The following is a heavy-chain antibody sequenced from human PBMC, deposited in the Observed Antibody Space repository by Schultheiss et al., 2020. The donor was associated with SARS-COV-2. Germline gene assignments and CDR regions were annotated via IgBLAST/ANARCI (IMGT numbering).Heavy chain of an antibody. D-gene: IGHD3-10*01. J-gene: IGHJ6*02. V-gene: IGHV4-39*01. Sequence: SQTLSLTCTVSGGSISSTYSYWGWIRQPPGKGLEWIGSIYYSGTTYYTYYNPSLKSRVTISVDTSKNQFSLYLSSVTAADTAVYYCARAQGVLYYYYGMDVWGQGTTVTVSS. CDR3: ARAQGVLYYYYGMDV. CDR1: GGSISSTYSY. CDR2: IYYSGTT.